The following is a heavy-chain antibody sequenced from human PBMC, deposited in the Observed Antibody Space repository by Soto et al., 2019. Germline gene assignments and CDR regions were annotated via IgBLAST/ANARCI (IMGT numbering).Heavy chain of an antibody. CDR1: GGSFSGYY. J-gene: IGHJ6*02. CDR2: INHSGST. Sequence: PSETLSLTCAVYGGSFSGYYWSWIRQPPGKGLEWIGEINHSGSTNYNPSLKSRVTISVDTSKNQFSLKLSSVTAADTAVYYCASIIRTAPRGYYYYYGMDVWGQGTTVTVSS. V-gene: IGHV4-34*01. CDR3: ASIIRTAPRGYYYYYGMDV. D-gene: IGHD3-3*01.